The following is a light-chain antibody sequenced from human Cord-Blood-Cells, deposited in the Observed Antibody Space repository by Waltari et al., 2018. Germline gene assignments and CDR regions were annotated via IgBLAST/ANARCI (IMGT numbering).Light chain of an antibody. CDR3: QVWDSSTAWV. CDR1: NIGSKN. Sequence: SYELTQPLSVSVALGQTARITCGGNNIGSKNVHWYQQKPGRGRGVGFYMESNRPSGIPERFSGSNAGNTATLTISRAQAGDEADYYCQVWDSSTAWVFGGGTKLTVL. J-gene: IGLJ3*02. V-gene: IGLV3-9*01. CDR2: MES.